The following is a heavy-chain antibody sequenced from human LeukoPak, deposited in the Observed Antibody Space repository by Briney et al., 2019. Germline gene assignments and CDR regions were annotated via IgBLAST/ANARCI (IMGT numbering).Heavy chain of an antibody. CDR1: GFTFSSYS. CDR2: ISSSSSYI. Sequence: PGGSLRLFCAASGFTFSSYSMNWVRQAPGKGLEWVSSISSSSSYIYYADSVKGRFTISRDNAKNSLYLQMNSLRAEDTAVYYCARVGERWYYFDYWGQGTLVTVSS. V-gene: IGHV3-21*01. D-gene: IGHD5-24*01. J-gene: IGHJ4*02. CDR3: ARVGERWYYFDY.